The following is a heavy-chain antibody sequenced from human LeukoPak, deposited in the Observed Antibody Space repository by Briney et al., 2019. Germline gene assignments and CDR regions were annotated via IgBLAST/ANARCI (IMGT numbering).Heavy chain of an antibody. CDR3: ARASIVRRIWGGKSKSYFDY. CDR2: IRGRGVST. D-gene: IGHD3-16*01. Sequence: GGSLRVSREDSVYTFKIYDITCVCQTPRRGLEWVSGIRGRGVSTSYADSVKGRFTISRDNSKNTLSLQMNSLRAEDTAVYYCARASIVRRIWGGKSKSYFDYWGQGTLVTVSS. CDR1: VYTFKIYD. V-gene: IGHV3-23*01. J-gene: IGHJ4*02.